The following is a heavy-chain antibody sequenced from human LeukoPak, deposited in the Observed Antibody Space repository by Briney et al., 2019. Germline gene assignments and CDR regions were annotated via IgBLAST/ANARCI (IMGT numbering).Heavy chain of an antibody. D-gene: IGHD1-26*01. CDR3: ASRGPELARDR. J-gene: IGHJ5*02. CDR1: GGSFSGYY. V-gene: IGHV4-34*01. Sequence: PSETLSLTCAVYGGSFSGYYWSWIRQPPGKGLEWIGEINHSGSTNYNPSLKSRVTISVDTSKNQFSLKLSSVTAADTAVYYCASRGPELARDRWGQGTLVTVSS. CDR2: INHSGST.